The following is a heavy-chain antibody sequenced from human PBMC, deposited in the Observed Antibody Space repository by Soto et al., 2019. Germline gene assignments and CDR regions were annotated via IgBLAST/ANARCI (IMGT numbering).Heavy chain of an antibody. CDR2: IIPIFGTA. Sequence: ASVKVSCKASGGTFSSYAISWVRQAPGQGLEWMGGIIPIFGTANYAQKFQGRVTITADESTSTAYMELSSLRSEDTAVYYCAREQYRTLNYFDYWGQGTLVTVS. V-gene: IGHV1-69*13. D-gene: IGHD6-6*01. J-gene: IGHJ4*02. CDR1: GGTFSSYA. CDR3: AREQYRTLNYFDY.